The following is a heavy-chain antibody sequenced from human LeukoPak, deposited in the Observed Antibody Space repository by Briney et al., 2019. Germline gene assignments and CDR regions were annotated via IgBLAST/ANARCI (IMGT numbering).Heavy chain of an antibody. J-gene: IGHJ4*02. Sequence: GESLKISFKGSGYSFTSYWIGWVRPMPGKDLEWMGIIYPGDSDTRYSPSFQGQVTISADKSISTAYLQWSSLKASDTAMYYCARRLYGSGSYYIDYWGQGTLVTVSS. D-gene: IGHD3-10*01. CDR2: IYPGDSDT. V-gene: IGHV5-51*01. CDR1: GYSFTSYW. CDR3: ARRLYGSGSYYIDY.